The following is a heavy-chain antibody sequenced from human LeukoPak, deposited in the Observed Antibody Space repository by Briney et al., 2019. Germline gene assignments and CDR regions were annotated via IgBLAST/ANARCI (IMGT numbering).Heavy chain of an antibody. CDR2: IYHSGST. CDR1: GGSFSSYY. Sequence: SETLSLTCAVYGGSFSSYYWSWIRQPPGKGLEWIGEIYHSGSTNYNSSLKSRFTISVDKSKNQISLEANSVTAADTAAYYCARHGDVDYSLGYWGQGILVTVSS. CDR3: ARHGDVDYSLGY. D-gene: IGHD2-21*01. V-gene: IGHV4-34*01. J-gene: IGHJ4*02.